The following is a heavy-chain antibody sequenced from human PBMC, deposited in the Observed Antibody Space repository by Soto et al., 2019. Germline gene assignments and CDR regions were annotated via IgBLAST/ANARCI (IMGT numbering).Heavy chain of an antibody. D-gene: IGHD3-10*01. CDR1: GGTFGNSA. CDR2: IIPSFATG. J-gene: IGHJ6*02. V-gene: IGHV1-69*06. CDR3: ARSYYGSGSYWFYGMDV. Sequence: QAQLVQSGAEVKKPGSSVKVSCKASGGTFGNSAISWVRQAPGQGLGWMGGIIPSFATGNSAPEFQGRLTITADKSTTTAYMELSSLRSEDTAVYYCARSYYGSGSYWFYGMDVWGQGTTVTVSS.